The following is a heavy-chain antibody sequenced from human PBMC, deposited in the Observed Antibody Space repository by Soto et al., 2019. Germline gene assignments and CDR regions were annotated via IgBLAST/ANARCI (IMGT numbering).Heavy chain of an antibody. Sequence: SETLSLTCAVYGGSFSGYYWSWIRQPPGKGLEWIGDIYHSGSTNYNPSLKSRVTISVDTSKNQFSLKLSSVTAADTAVYYCARRVKLWSGYYTGDYYYYMDVWGKGTTVTVSS. D-gene: IGHD3-3*01. CDR2: IYHSGST. CDR1: GGSFSGYY. V-gene: IGHV4-34*01. J-gene: IGHJ6*03. CDR3: ARRVKLWSGYYTGDYYYYMDV.